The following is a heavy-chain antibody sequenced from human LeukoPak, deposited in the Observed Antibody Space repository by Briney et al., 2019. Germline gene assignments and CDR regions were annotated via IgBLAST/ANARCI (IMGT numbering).Heavy chain of an antibody. Sequence: GGSLSLSCAASGFTFSSYGMHWVRQAPSKGLEWVAFIRYDGSNKYYADSVKGRFTISRDNSKNTLYLQMNSLRAEDTAVYYCAKGPATVYSSGFDYWGQGTLVTVSS. CDR1: GFTFSSYG. J-gene: IGHJ4*02. CDR2: IRYDGSNK. CDR3: AKGPATVYSSGFDY. D-gene: IGHD6-19*01. V-gene: IGHV3-30*02.